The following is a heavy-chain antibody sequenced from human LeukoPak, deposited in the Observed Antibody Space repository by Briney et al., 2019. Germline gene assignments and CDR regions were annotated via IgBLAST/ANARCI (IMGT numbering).Heavy chain of an antibody. CDR1: GYTFTYYV. Sequence: ASVKVSCKTSGYTFTYYVISWVRQAPGQGLEWMGWINAYNGNTNYAQKLQGRVTMTTDTSTSTAYMELRSLRSDDTAVYYCARVESYEAHFDYWGQGTLVTVSS. D-gene: IGHD1-26*01. V-gene: IGHV1-18*01. CDR2: INAYNGNT. CDR3: ARVESYEAHFDY. J-gene: IGHJ4*02.